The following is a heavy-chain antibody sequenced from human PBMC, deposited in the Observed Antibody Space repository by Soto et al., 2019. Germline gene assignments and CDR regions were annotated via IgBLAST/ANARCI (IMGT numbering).Heavy chain of an antibody. CDR3: TIGSWSGEVFDI. CDR1: GGIFKTYS. Sequence: QVQLVQSGAEVKKPGSSVKVSCKDSGGIFKTYSMFWVRQAPGQGLEWMGRIIPMLGVRNHAQRFQDRVTITADKSTATVHMELSSLRSEDTALYYCTIGSWSGEVFDIWGQGTMVTVSS. D-gene: IGHD2-21*01. V-gene: IGHV1-69*02. CDR2: IIPMLGVR. J-gene: IGHJ3*02.